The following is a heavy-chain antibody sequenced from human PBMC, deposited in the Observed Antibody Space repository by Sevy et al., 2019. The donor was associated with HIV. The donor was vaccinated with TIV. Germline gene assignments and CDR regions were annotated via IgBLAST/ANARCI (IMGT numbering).Heavy chain of an antibody. V-gene: IGHV4-61*02. J-gene: IGHJ6*03. Sequence: SETLFLTCTVSGGSISSGSYYWSWIRQPAGKGLEWIGRIYTSGSTNYNPSLKSRVTISVDTSKNQFSLKLSSVTAADTAVYYCAREGDIVVVVAATPNYYYYMDVWGKGTTVTVSS. CDR3: AREGDIVVVVAATPNYYYYMDV. D-gene: IGHD2-15*01. CDR2: IYTSGST. CDR1: GGSISSGSYY.